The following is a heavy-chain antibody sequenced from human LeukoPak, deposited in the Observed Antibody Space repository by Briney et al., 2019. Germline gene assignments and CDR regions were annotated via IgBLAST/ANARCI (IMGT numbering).Heavy chain of an antibody. J-gene: IGHJ6*03. V-gene: IGHV4-39*07. Sequence: SETLSLTCTVSGDSISSTSYYWDWIRQPPGKGLEWIGSIYNSGTTYYNPSLKSRVTISVDTSKNQFSLKLSSVTAADTAVYYCARISFQPRPYYYYYMDVWGKGTTVTVSS. CDR3: ARISFQPRPYYYYYMDV. CDR1: GDSISSTSYY. D-gene: IGHD2-2*01. CDR2: IYNSGTT.